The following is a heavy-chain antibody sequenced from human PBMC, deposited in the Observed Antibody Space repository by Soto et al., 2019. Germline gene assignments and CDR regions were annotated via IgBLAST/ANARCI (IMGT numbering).Heavy chain of an antibody. J-gene: IGHJ4*02. V-gene: IGHV3-21*01. CDR1: GFTFSSYS. CDR3: ATGEYYYDSSGYYYC. CDR2: ISSSSSYI. D-gene: IGHD3-22*01. Sequence: EVQLVESGGGLVKPGGSVRLSCAASGFTFSSYSMNWVRQAPGKGLEWVSSISSSSSYIYYADSVKGRFTISRDNAKNSLYLQMNSLRAEDTAVYYCATGEYYYDSSGYYYCWGQGTLVTVSS.